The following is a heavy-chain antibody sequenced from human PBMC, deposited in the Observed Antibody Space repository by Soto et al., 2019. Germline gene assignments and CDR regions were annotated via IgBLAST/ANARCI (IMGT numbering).Heavy chain of an antibody. CDR1: GYTFTGYY. V-gene: IGHV1-2*02. CDR3: ASNGASSSSIPQRYYYYGMDV. J-gene: IGHJ6*02. CDR2: INPNSGGT. Sequence: GASVKVSCKASGYTFTGYYMHWVRQAPGQGLEWMGWINPNSGGTNYAQKFQGRVTMTRDTSISTAYMELSRLRSDDTAVYYCASNGASSSSIPQRYYYYGMDVWGQGTTVTVSS. D-gene: IGHD6-6*01.